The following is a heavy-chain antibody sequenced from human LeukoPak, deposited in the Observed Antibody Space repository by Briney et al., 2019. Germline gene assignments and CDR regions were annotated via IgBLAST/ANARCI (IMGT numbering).Heavy chain of an antibody. V-gene: IGHV1-2*02. CDR1: GYTFTSYG. D-gene: IGHD3-22*01. Sequence: ASVKVSCKASGYTFTSYGISWVRQAPGQGLEWMGWINPNSGGTNYAQKFQGRVTMTRDTSISTAYMELSRLRSDDTAVYYCARDLYYYDSSGYVDYWDQGTLVTVSS. CDR2: INPNSGGT. J-gene: IGHJ4*02. CDR3: ARDLYYYDSSGYVDY.